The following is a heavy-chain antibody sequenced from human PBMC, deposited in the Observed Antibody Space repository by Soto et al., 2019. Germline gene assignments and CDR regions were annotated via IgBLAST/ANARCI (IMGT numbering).Heavy chain of an antibody. Sequence: QVHLVQSGAEVKKPGSSVKVSCKASGGTFSTFTITWLRQAPGQGLEWMGRILPVLGITNYAQKFQGRVTITADKSTSTAYMERCSLRSEDTAVFYCAIPYTPTIDPGRDFFDYWGQGTLVTVSP. J-gene: IGHJ4*02. D-gene: IGHD1-26*01. CDR3: AIPYTPTIDPGRDFFDY. V-gene: IGHV1-69*02. CDR1: GGTFSTFT. CDR2: ILPVLGIT.